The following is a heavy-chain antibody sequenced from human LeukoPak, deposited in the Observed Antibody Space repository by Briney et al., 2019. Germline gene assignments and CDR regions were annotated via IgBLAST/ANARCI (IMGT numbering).Heavy chain of an antibody. Sequence: SETLSLTCTVSGGSISSGDYYWSWIRQPPGKGLEWIGYIYYSGSTYYNPSLKSRVTVSVDTSKNQFSLKLSSVTAADTAVYYCAMTPLYSYGFVDYWGQGTLVTVSS. V-gene: IGHV4-30-4*01. D-gene: IGHD5-18*01. CDR2: IYYSGST. CDR1: GGSISSGDYY. CDR3: AMTPLYSYGFVDY. J-gene: IGHJ4*02.